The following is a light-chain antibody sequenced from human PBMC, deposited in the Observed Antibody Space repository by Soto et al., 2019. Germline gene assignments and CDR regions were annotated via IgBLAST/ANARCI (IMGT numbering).Light chain of an antibody. J-gene: IGKJ1*01. CDR1: QSVRSY. V-gene: IGKV3-11*01. CDR3: QQYGGSPRT. Sequence: EIVLTQSPATLSLSPGERATLSCRASQSVRSYLAWYQQKPGQAPRLLSYDASNRATDIPARFSGSGSGTDFTLTISSLDPEDSAVYYCQQYGGSPRTFGQGTKVEVK. CDR2: DAS.